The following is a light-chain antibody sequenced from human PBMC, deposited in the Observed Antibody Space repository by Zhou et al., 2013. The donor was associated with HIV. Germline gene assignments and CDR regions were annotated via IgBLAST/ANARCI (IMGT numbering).Light chain of an antibody. CDR3: QQYGSSPRT. V-gene: IGKV1-27*01. J-gene: IGKJ5*01. CDR1: QAVSKY. Sequence: DVQMTQSPTSLSASIGDRVTINCRAGQAVSKYLAWFQQKPGKPPRLLIYAASTLHSGVPSRFSGSGSGTRFTLTISRLEPEDFAVYYCQQYGSSPRTFGQGTRLEIK. CDR2: AAS.